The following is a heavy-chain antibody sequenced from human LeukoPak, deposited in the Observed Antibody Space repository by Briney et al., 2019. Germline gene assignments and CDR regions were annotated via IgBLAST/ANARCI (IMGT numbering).Heavy chain of an antibody. V-gene: IGHV3-53*01. Sequence: PGGSLRLSCAASGFTVSSNYMSWVRQAPGKGLEWVSVIYSGGSTYYADSVKGRFTISRDNSKNTLYLQMNSLRAEDTAVYYCAKDDSAYSYASFDYWGQGTLVTVSS. CDR1: GFTVSSNY. CDR3: AKDDSAYSYASFDY. D-gene: IGHD5-18*01. J-gene: IGHJ4*02. CDR2: IYSGGST.